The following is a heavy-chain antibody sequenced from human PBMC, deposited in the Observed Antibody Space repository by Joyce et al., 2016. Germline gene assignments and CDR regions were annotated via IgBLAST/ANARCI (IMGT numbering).Heavy chain of an antibody. D-gene: IGHD2-2*01. CDR2: ISYDGSNK. CDR1: GFTFSIYG. Sequence: QVQLVESGGGVVQPGMSLRLSCAASGFTFSIYGMHWVRQVPGKGLGWVAVISYDGSNKHYRDSVKGRFTISRDNSKNTLYLQMNDLRAEDTAVYYCAKFFMSATPSPNDAFDIWGQGTMVTVSS. CDR3: AKFFMSATPSPNDAFDI. V-gene: IGHV3-30*18. J-gene: IGHJ3*02.